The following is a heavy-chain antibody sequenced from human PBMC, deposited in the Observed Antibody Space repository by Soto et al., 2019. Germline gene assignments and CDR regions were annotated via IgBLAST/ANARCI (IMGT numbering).Heavy chain of an antibody. CDR2: IWYDGSNK. V-gene: IGHV3-33*01. J-gene: IGHJ4*02. CDR3: ARDRGGSYARYYFDY. Sequence: QVQLVESGGGVVQPGRSLRLSCAASGFTFSSYGMHWVRQAPGKGLEWVAVIWYDGSNKYYADSVKGRFTISRDNSKNTVNLQMNSLRAEDKAVYYCARDRGGSYARYYFDYWGQGTLVTVSS. D-gene: IGHD1-26*01. CDR1: GFTFSSYG.